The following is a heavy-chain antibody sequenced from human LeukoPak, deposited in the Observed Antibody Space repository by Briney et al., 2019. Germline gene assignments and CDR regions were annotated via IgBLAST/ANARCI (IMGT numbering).Heavy chain of an antibody. D-gene: IGHD3-10*01. Sequence: GGSLRLSCAASGFTFSSYSMNWVRQAPGKGLEWVSSISGSRDYIYYAESVKGRFTISRDNAKNSLYLQMNGLRVEDTAVYYCAKTYGSLYYYGMDVWAKGPRSPSP. V-gene: IGHV3-21*01. CDR1: GFTFSSYS. J-gene: IGHJ6*02. CDR2: ISGSRDYI. CDR3: AKTYGSLYYYGMDV.